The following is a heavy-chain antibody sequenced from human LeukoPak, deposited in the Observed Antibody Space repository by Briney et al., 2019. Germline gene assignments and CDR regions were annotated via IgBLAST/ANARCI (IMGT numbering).Heavy chain of an antibody. CDR1: GFIVSSTH. Sequence: GGSLRLSCAVSGFIVSSTHMSWVRQAPGEGLQWVAIINSGGGETHYADSVKGRFTISRDNSKNTVYLQMNSLRAEDTALYYCAKDRGEGSGWPIIDYWGQGTLVTVSS. J-gene: IGHJ4*02. D-gene: IGHD6-19*01. CDR2: INSGGGET. V-gene: IGHV3-66*01. CDR3: AKDRGEGSGWPIIDY.